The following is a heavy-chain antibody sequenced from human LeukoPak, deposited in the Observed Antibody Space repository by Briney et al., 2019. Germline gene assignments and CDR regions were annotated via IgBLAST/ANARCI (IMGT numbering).Heavy chain of an antibody. CDR1: GGTFSIYA. Sequence: GASVTVSFKASGGTFSIYAISWVRQAPGQGREWMGGIIPIFGTANYAQKFQGRVTITADESTSTAYMELSSLRSEDTAVYYCAGTTVTTCLDYWGQGTLVTVSS. V-gene: IGHV1-69*13. CDR3: AGTTVTTCLDY. CDR2: IIPIFGTA. D-gene: IGHD4-17*01. J-gene: IGHJ4*02.